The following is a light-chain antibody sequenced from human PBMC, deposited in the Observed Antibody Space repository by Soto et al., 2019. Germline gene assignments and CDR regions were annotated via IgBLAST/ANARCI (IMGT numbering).Light chain of an antibody. V-gene: IGKV4-1*01. Sequence: IVFTRSPGTISFSAGERATISCRASQSVLYSSNNENYLAWYQQKPGQPPKALIYWASTRESGVPDRFSGSGSGTDFTLTISSLQAEDVAVYFCQQYYTTPWTFGQGTKVDIK. CDR1: QSVLYSSNNENY. CDR2: WAS. CDR3: QQYYTTPWT. J-gene: IGKJ1*01.